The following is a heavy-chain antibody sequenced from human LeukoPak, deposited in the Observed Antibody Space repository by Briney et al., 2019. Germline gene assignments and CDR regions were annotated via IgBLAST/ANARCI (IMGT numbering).Heavy chain of an antibody. D-gene: IGHD6-13*01. Sequence: SETLSLTCAVYGGSFSGYYWSWIRQPPGKGLEWIGEINHSGSTNYNPSLKSRVTISVDTSKNQFSLKLSSVTAADTAVYYCARLPIAAAGHHFDYWGQGTLVTVSS. CDR1: GGSFSGYY. CDR2: INHSGST. V-gene: IGHV4-34*01. J-gene: IGHJ4*02. CDR3: ARLPIAAAGHHFDY.